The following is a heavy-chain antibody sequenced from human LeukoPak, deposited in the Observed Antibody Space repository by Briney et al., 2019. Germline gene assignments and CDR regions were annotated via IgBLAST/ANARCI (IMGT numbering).Heavy chain of an antibody. CDR1: GFTFSSNY. Sequence: GGSLRLSCAASGFTFSSNYMSWVRQAPGKGLEWVSVIYSGGSTYYADSVKGRFTISRDNSKNTLYLQMNSLRAEDTAVYYCARVPYYYDSSGPDAFDIWGQGTMVTVSS. D-gene: IGHD3-22*01. J-gene: IGHJ3*02. V-gene: IGHV3-66*01. CDR2: IYSGGST. CDR3: ARVPYYYDSSGPDAFDI.